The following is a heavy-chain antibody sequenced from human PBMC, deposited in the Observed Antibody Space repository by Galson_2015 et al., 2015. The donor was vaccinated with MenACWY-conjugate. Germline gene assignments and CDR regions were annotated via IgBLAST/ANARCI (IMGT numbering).Heavy chain of an antibody. D-gene: IGHD2-2*01. V-gene: IGHV1-69*13. CDR3: ARGGGLYQLLSGHYYYGMDV. Sequence: SVKVSCKASGGTFSGYAIFWVRQAPGQGLEWMGGISPIFGTANYAQKMQDRVTITADESATTAYMELRGLRSEDTAVYYCARGGGLYQLLSGHYYYGMDVWGQGTTVTVSS. J-gene: IGHJ6*02. CDR2: ISPIFGTA. CDR1: GGTFSGYA.